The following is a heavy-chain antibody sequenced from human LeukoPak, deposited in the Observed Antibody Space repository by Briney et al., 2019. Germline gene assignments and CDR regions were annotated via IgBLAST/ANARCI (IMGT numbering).Heavy chain of an antibody. CDR3: ARHATAAAGTPYFDY. V-gene: IGHV4-61*05. Sequence: PSETLSLTCSVSGGSITSSSYYWSWIRQPPGKGLEWIGYIYYSGSTNYNPSLKSRVTISVDTSKNQFSLKLSSVTAADTAVYYCARHATAAAGTPYFDYWGQGTLVTVSS. D-gene: IGHD6-13*01. J-gene: IGHJ4*02. CDR2: IYYSGST. CDR1: GGSITSSSYY.